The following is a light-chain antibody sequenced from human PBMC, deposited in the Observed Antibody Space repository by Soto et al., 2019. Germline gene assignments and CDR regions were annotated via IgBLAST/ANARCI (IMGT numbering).Light chain of an antibody. CDR2: GAS. CDR3: QHYGNSLTYT. J-gene: IGKJ2*01. Sequence: EIVLTQSPGTLSLSPGERATLSCRANQIVSSSYLAWYQQKPGQAPRLLIYGASHRAAGIPDRFSGSGSGTDFTLTISRLEPEDFALSYCQHYGNSLTYTFGQGTKLEIK. V-gene: IGKV3-20*01. CDR1: QIVSSSY.